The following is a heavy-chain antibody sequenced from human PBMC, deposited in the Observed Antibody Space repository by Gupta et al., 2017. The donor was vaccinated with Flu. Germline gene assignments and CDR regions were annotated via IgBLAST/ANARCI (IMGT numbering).Heavy chain of an antibody. D-gene: IGHD2-15*01. J-gene: IGHJ6*02. CDR3: AREWWTLLRGRSGYNAMDV. CDR2: ISATGGST. V-gene: IGHV3-23*01. Sequence: GRHTPGKGLEWVSGISATGGSTYYRDSVKGRFTVSRDSSKNRLYLQMNSLRVEDTALYFCAREWWTLLRGRSGYNAMDVWGQGTTVIVSS.